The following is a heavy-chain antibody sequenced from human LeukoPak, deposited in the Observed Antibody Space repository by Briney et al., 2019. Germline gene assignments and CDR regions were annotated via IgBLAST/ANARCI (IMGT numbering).Heavy chain of an antibody. CDR1: GFTFSSYG. V-gene: IGHV3-30*02. Sequence: PGGSLRLPCAASGFTFSSYGMHWVRQAPGKGLEWVAFIRYDGSNKYYADSVKGRFTISRDNSKNTLYLQMNSLRAEDTAVYYCAKVSTFSGRSRRQPSSSWYEAFDIWGQGTMVTVSS. CDR3: AKVSTFSGRSRRQPSSSWYEAFDI. J-gene: IGHJ3*02. D-gene: IGHD6-13*01. CDR2: IRYDGSNK.